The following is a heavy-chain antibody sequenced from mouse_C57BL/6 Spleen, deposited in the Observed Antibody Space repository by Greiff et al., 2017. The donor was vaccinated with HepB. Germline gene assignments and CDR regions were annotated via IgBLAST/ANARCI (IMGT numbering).Heavy chain of an antibody. D-gene: IGHD1-1*01. CDR2: IHPNSGST. Sequence: VQLKQPGAELVKPGASVKLSCKASGYTFTSYWMHWVKQRPGQGLEWIGMIHPNSGSTNYNEKFKSKATLTVDKSSSTAYMQLSSLTSEDSAVYYCATYYYGSSFDYWGQGTTLTVSS. CDR1: GYTFTSYW. J-gene: IGHJ2*01. V-gene: IGHV1-64*01. CDR3: ATYYYGSSFDY.